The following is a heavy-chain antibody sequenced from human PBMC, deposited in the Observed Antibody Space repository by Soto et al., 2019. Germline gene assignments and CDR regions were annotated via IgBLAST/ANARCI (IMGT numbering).Heavy chain of an antibody. D-gene: IGHD3-10*01. Sequence: GGSLRVSCAASGFAFSTYWMTWVRQAPGEGLEWVGNIKQDGSDKYYGDSVKGRFSISRDNAKNSLYLQMNSLRAEDTAVYYCARDYYASGSHDHWGQGTLVTVSS. CDR1: GFAFSTYW. V-gene: IGHV3-7*01. CDR2: IKQDGSDK. J-gene: IGHJ4*02. CDR3: ARDYYASGSHDH.